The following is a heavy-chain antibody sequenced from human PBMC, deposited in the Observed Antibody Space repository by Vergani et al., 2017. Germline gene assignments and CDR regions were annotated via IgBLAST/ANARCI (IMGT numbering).Heavy chain of an antibody. J-gene: IGHJ5*02. Sequence: QVQLVESGGGVVQPGRSLRLSCAASGFTFSSYGMHWVRQAPGKGLEWVAVIWYDGSNKYYADSVKGRFTISRDNSKNTLYLQMNSLRAEDTAVYYCARDGSAADHWWFDPWGQGTLVTVSS. CDR1: GFTFSSYG. V-gene: IGHV3-33*01. CDR3: ARDGSAADHWWFDP. D-gene: IGHD6-13*01. CDR2: IWYDGSNK.